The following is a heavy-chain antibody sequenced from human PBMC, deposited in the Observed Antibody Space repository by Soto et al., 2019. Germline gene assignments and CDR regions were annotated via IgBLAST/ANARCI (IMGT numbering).Heavy chain of an antibody. D-gene: IGHD4-17*01. CDR2: IIPISGAV. J-gene: IGHJ5*02. V-gene: IGHV1-69*01. Sequence: QVQLVQSGAEVKKPGSSVKVSCKASGGTFTNYAINWVRQAPGQGLEWMGGIIPISGAVNYAQKFQGRVTITADESTSTVYMAPSSLRSENTAVYYCARTTTAYNGFDLWGQGTLVTVSS. CDR1: GGTFTNYA. CDR3: ARTTTAYNGFDL.